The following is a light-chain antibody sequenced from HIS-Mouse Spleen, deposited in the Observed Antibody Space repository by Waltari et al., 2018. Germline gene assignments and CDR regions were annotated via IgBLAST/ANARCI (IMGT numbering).Light chain of an antibody. CDR2: VAS. J-gene: IGKJ1*01. V-gene: IGKV3-15*01. CDR3: QQYNNWWT. Sequence: EIVMTQSPATLSVSPGQRATLPCRASQSVSSNLAWYQQKPGQAPRLLIYVASTRATGIPARFSGSGSGTEFTLTISSLQSEDFAVYYCQQYNNWWTFGQGTKVEIK. CDR1: QSVSSN.